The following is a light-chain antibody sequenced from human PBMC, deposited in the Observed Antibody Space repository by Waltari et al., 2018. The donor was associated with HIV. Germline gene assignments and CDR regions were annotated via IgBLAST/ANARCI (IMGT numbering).Light chain of an antibody. V-gene: IGLV2-14*03. CDR3: SSYTNRDTVV. CDR1: TSDVGGYNS. Sequence: QSALTQPASVSGSPGQSITISCTGTTSDVGGYNSVSWYQQHPAKAPKLVILDVSNRPSVVSKRCTGSNPGNTAPLTISGLQAEDEAYYYCSSYTNRDTVVVGGGTKVTVL. J-gene: IGLJ2*01. CDR2: DVS.